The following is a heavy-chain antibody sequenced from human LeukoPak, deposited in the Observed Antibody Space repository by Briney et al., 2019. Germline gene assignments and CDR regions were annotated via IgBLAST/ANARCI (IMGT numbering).Heavy chain of an antibody. V-gene: IGHV3-48*01. J-gene: IGHJ4*02. Sequence: GGSLRLSCAASGFTFSDYTMNWVRQAPGKGLEWVSYISSSSNAINYADSVKGRFTISRDNAKNSLYLQMNSLRADDTAVYYCAAGTPRGYWGQGTLVTVSS. CDR1: GFTFSDYT. D-gene: IGHD3-10*01. CDR3: AAGTPRGY. CDR2: ISSSSNAI.